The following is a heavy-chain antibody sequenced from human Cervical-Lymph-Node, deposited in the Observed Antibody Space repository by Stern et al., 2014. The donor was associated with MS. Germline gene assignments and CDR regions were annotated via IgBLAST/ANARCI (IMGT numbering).Heavy chain of an antibody. CDR2: ITWNSGTV. CDR1: GFKFEAYA. V-gene: IGHV3-9*01. J-gene: IGHJ4*02. D-gene: IGHD5-18*01. CDR3: AKVVDSYTYGPEFDQ. Sequence: EVQLVESGGGLVQPGGSLRLSCTASGFKFEAYAMHWVRQGPGKGLEWVSSITWNSGTVGYADSVKGRFTVSRDNTKKSLYLQMNSLRPEDTALYYCAKVVDSYTYGPEFDQWGQGTLVAVSP.